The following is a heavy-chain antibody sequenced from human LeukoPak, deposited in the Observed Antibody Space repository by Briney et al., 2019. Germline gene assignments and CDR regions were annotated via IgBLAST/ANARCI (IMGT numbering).Heavy chain of an antibody. V-gene: IGHV6-1*01. CDR2: TFYRSKWYN. CDR3: ARETSFRYYDIWSGWDY. D-gene: IGHD3-3*01. CDR1: GDIVSSNSAA. Sequence: SQTLSLTCAISGDIVSSNSAAWKWIKQSPSRGLEWLGRTFYRSKWYNDYAVSVKSRITINPDTSKNQVSLLLNSVTPEDTAVYYCARETSFRYYDIWSGWDYWGQGTLVTVSS. J-gene: IGHJ4*02.